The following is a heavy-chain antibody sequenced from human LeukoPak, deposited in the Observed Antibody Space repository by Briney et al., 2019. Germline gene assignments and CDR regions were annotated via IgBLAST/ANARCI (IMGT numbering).Heavy chain of an antibody. CDR1: GYFISSGYY. Sequence: SETLSLTCTVSGYFISSGYYWGWIRQPPGKGLQWVGSIHHSGSTYYNPSLKSRVTISVDTSKNQFSLKLSSVTAADTAVYYCARTSSSGLVGGYYFDYWGQGTLVTVSS. CDR2: IHHSGST. V-gene: IGHV4-38-2*02. D-gene: IGHD6-19*01. CDR3: ARTSSSGLVGGYYFDY. J-gene: IGHJ4*02.